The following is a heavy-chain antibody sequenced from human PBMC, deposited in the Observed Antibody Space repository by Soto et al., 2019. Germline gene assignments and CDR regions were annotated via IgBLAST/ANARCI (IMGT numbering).Heavy chain of an antibody. Sequence: LSLTCAVYGGSFSGYYWSWIRQPPGKGLEWIGEINHSGSTNNNPSLKSRVTISVDTSKNQFSLKLSSVTAADTAVYYCARDRVRGYYYYGMDVWGQGTTVTVSS. CDR3: ARDRVRGYYYYGMDV. D-gene: IGHD3-10*01. CDR1: GGSFSGYY. CDR2: INHSGST. J-gene: IGHJ6*02. V-gene: IGHV4-34*01.